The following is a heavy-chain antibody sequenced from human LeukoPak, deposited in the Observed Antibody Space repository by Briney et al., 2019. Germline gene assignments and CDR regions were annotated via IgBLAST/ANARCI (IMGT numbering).Heavy chain of an antibody. Sequence: SETLSLTCAVSGGSISSGGYPWSWIRQPPGKGLEWIGYIYHSGSTYYNPSLKSRVTISVDRSKNQFSLKLSSVTAADTAVYYGARGFPQWAPRGNWFDPWGQEPWSPSPQ. J-gene: IGHJ5*02. CDR2: IYHSGST. D-gene: IGHD2-21*01. V-gene: IGHV4-30-2*01. CDR3: ARGFPQWAPRGNWFDP. CDR1: GGSISSGGYP.